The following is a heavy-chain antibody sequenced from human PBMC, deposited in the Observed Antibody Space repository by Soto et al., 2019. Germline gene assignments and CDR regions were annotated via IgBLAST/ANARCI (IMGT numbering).Heavy chain of an antibody. D-gene: IGHD6-13*01. CDR3: ATSPFTIAAAGYYYYYGRDV. CDR2: IYPGDSDT. V-gene: IGHV5-51*01. CDR1: GYSFTSYW. Sequence: WESLKISCKGSGYSFTSYWIGWVRQMPGKGLEWMGIIYPGDSDTRYSPSFQGQVTISADKSISTAYLQWSSLKASDTAMYYCATSPFTIAAAGYYYYYGRDVWGQGPTVIVS. J-gene: IGHJ6*02.